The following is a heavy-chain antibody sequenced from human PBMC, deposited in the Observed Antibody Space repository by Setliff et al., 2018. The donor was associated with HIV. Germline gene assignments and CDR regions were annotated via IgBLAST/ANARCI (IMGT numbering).Heavy chain of an antibody. CDR3: ARGVRDNSGWSSYYFDY. CDR2: IYYSGRT. Sequence: SETLSLTCTVSGGPISSSSYYWGWIRQPPGKGLEWIGSIYYSGRTNYNPSLESRVTTSVDTSKKQFSLRLTSVTAADTAVYYCARGVRDNSGWSSYYFDYWGQGTLVTVSS. J-gene: IGHJ4*02. D-gene: IGHD6-19*01. CDR1: GGPISSSSYY. V-gene: IGHV4-39*07.